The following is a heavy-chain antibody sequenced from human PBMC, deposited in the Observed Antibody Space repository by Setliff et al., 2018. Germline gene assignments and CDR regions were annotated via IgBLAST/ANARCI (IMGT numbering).Heavy chain of an antibody. D-gene: IGHD3-10*01. CDR2: IYYSGST. CDR1: GGSFSGYY. J-gene: IGHJ5*02. CDR3: ARGITMVRGVIIHNWFDP. V-gene: IGHV4-30-4*08. Sequence: PSETLSLTCAVYGGSFSGYYWSWIRQPPGKGLEWIGYIYYSGSTYYNPSLKSRVTISVDTSKNQFSLKLSSVTAADTAVYYCARGITMVRGVIIHNWFDPWGQGTLVTVSS.